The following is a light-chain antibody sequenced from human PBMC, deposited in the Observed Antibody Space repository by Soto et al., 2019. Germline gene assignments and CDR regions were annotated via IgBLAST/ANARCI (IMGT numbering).Light chain of an antibody. CDR1: QSISSW. V-gene: IGKV1-5*01. Sequence: DIQMTQSPSTLSASVGDRVTITCRASQSISSWLAWYQQKPGKAPKLLIYDASSLESGVPSRFSGSGSATEFTLNISSLQPDDFATYYCQQYNSYLTFGQGTKVEIK. J-gene: IGKJ1*01. CDR3: QQYNSYLT. CDR2: DAS.